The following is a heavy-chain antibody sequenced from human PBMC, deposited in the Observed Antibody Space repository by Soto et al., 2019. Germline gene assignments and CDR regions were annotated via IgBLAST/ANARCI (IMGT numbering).Heavy chain of an antibody. V-gene: IGHV1-46*01. CDR3: ARGGPSIAAQGYMDG. CDR2: INPSGGST. CDR1: GYTFTSYY. J-gene: IGHJ6*03. D-gene: IGHD6-6*01. Sequence: ASVKVSCKASGYTFTSYYMHWVRQAPGQGLEWMGIINPSGGSTSYAQKFQGRVTMTRDTSTSTVYMELSSLRSEDTAVYYCARGGPSIAAQGYMDGCGKGTTVTVSS.